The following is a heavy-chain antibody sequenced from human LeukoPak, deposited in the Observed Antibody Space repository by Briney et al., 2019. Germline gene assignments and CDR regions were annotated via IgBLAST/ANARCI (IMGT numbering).Heavy chain of an antibody. J-gene: IGHJ2*01. CDR2: IYYSGST. D-gene: IGHD1-26*01. CDR3: ARANRIVGATTNYWYFDL. CDR1: GGSISSSSYY. Sequence: SSETLSLTCTVSGGSISSSSYYWGWIRQPPGKGLEWIGSIYYSGSTYYNPSLKSRVTISVDTSKNQFSLKLSSVTAAGTAVYYCARANRIVGATTNYWYFDLWGRGTLVTVSS. V-gene: IGHV4-39*01.